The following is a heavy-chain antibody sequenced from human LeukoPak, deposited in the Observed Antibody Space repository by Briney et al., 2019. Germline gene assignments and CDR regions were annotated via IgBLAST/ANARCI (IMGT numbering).Heavy chain of an antibody. Sequence: PGGSLRLSCAASGFTFSIYWMHWVRQAPGKGLVWVSRINSDGSSTSYADSEKGRFTISRDNAKNTLYLQMNSLRAEDTAVYYCAKDPSDTYVDVWAGSHGYFDYWGQGTLVTVSS. D-gene: IGHD3/OR15-3a*01. CDR1: GFTFSIYW. V-gene: IGHV3-74*01. J-gene: IGHJ4*02. CDR3: AKDPSDTYVDVWAGSHGYFDY. CDR2: INSDGSST.